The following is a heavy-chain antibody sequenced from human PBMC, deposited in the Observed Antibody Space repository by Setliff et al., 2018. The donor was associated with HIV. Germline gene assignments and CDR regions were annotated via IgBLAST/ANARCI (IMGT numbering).Heavy chain of an antibody. D-gene: IGHD2-15*01. J-gene: IGHJ3*02. CDR3: ARDRLYCSGGSCYSVGPNDVFDI. V-gene: IGHV4-4*07. CDR2: IYTSGST. CDR1: GGSMSNYY. Sequence: SETLSLTCTVSGGSMSNYYWSWIRQPAGKGLEWIGHIYTSGSTNYNPSLRSRVTISVDTSKNQFSLKLSSVTAADTAVYYCARDRLYCSGGSCYSVGPNDVFDIWGQGTMVTVSS.